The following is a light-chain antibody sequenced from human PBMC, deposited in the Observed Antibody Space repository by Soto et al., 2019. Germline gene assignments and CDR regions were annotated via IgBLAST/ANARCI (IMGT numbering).Light chain of an antibody. V-gene: IGLV2-14*01. CDR1: SSDVGGNKY. CDR2: DVS. CDR3: SAFTGTTYV. Sequence: LTQPASVSGSPGQSITISCTGSSSDVGGNKYVSWYQQYPGKAPKLMICDVSNRPSGVSNRFSGSKSGNTASLTISGLQAEDEADYYCSAFTGTTYVFGTGTKVTVL. J-gene: IGLJ1*01.